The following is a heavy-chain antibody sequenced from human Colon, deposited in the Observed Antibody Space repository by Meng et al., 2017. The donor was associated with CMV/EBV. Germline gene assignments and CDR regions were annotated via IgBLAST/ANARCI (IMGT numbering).Heavy chain of an antibody. J-gene: IGHJ4*02. Sequence: SETLSLTCTVSGDSMTLYYWTWIRQSPGKGLEFIGNIYDRGRPSYESSLKSRVTIAQDTSKTQFSLKLKYVTAADTAIYYCARDSRGFLDYWGQGILVTVSS. CDR3: ARDSRGFLDY. CDR2: IYDRGRP. V-gene: IGHV4-59*01. CDR1: GDSMTLYY. D-gene: IGHD5-12*01.